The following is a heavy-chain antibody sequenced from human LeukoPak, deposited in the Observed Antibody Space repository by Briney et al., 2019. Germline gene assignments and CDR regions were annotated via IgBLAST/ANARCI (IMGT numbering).Heavy chain of an antibody. CDR3: TRVVVAGKGQIDY. V-gene: IGHV1-2*06. D-gene: IGHD2-15*01. J-gene: IGHJ4*02. Sequence: ASVKVSCKASGYPFTGYYMHWVRQAPGQGLEWMGRINPNSGGTNYAQKFQGRVTMTSDTSISTAYMELSKLRSDDTAVYYCTRVVVAGKGQIDYWGQGTLVTVSS. CDR2: INPNSGGT. CDR1: GYPFTGYY.